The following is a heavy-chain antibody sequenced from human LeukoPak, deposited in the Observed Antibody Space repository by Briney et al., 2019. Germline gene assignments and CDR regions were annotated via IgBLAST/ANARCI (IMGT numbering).Heavy chain of an antibody. CDR1: GFTFSSYG. J-gene: IGHJ4*02. Sequence: GGSLRLSCAASGFTFSSYGMHWVRQAPGKGLEWVAVISYDGSNKYYADSVKGRFTISRDNSKNTLYLQMNSLRAEDTAVYYCAREQGNYDILTGYYFFDYWGQGTLVTVSS. D-gene: IGHD3-9*01. V-gene: IGHV3-30*19. CDR2: ISYDGSNK. CDR3: AREQGNYDILTGYYFFDY.